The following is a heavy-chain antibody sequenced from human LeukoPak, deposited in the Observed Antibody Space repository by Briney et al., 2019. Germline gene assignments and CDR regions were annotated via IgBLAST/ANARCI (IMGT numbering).Heavy chain of an antibody. CDR1: GRSFADYY. CDR2: INHSGTK. V-gene: IGHV4-34*01. D-gene: IGHD3-10*01. Sequence: PSETLSLTCALYGRSFADYYWSWVRQSPGKGLEWIGEINHSGTKRYNLSLKSRLVMSIDTSKNQFSLKLSSVTAADTAVYYCARDTRSLWFGEPAPLGPWGQGTLVTVSS. J-gene: IGHJ5*02. CDR3: ARDTRSLWFGEPAPLGP.